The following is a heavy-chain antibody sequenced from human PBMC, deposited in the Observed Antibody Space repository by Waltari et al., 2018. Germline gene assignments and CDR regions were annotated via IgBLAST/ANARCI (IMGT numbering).Heavy chain of an antibody. V-gene: IGHV4-30-4*01. CDR2: IYYSGRT. D-gene: IGHD3-16*01. CDR3: ARGAAGLGDDNWFDP. CDR1: GGSISSGDYY. J-gene: IGHJ5*02. Sequence: QVQLQESGPGLVKPSQTLSLTCTVSGGSISSGDYYWSWIRQPPGKGLAGIGYIYYSGRTYNNPTLKSRVTISVDTSKNQFSLKLSSVTAADTAVYYCARGAAGLGDDNWFDPWGQGTLVTVSS.